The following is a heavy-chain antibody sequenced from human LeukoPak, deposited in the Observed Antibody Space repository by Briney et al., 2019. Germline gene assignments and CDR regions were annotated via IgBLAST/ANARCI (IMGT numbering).Heavy chain of an antibody. CDR1: GGTFNTNG. CDR3: ARERLPRGGDYWYFDI. D-gene: IGHD3-10*01. Sequence: SVKVSCKASGGTFNTNGITWVRQAPGAGLEWLGGIIPALRTANFAPKFQGRVTMTTDESTTTVYMELTSLRSEDTAMYFCARERLPRGGDYWYFDIWGRGTLVTVSS. CDR2: IIPALRTA. J-gene: IGHJ2*01. V-gene: IGHV1-69*05.